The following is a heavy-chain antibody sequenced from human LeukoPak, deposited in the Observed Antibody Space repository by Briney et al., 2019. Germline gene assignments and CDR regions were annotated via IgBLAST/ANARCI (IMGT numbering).Heavy chain of an antibody. CDR1: GYTFTSYG. CDR2: ISAYNGNT. CDR3: AREPLPYCSSTSCHGFGFDP. D-gene: IGHD2-2*01. V-gene: IGHV1-18*01. J-gene: IGHJ5*02. Sequence: ASVKVSCKASGYTFTSYGISWVRQAPGQGLEWMGWISAYNGNTNYAQKLQGRVTMTTGTSTSTAYMELRSLRSDDTAVYYCAREPLPYCSSTSCHGFGFDPWGQGTLVTVSS.